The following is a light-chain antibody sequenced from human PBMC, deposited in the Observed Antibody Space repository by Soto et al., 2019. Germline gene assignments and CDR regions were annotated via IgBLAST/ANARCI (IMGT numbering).Light chain of an antibody. V-gene: IGKV1-5*03. CDR2: KAS. CDR3: QQYESFRRT. Sequence: DIQMTQSPSTLSASVGDRVTITCRASQSINNWLAWYQQKPGKAPKLFIFKASTLESGVPSRFSGSGSGTEFTLSISSLQADDFATYFCQQYESFRRTFGQGTKVEIK. CDR1: QSINNW. J-gene: IGKJ1*01.